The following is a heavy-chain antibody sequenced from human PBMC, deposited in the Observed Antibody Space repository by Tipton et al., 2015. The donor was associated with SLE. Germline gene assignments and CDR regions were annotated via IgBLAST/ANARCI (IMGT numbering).Heavy chain of an antibody. CDR1: GGSISSYY. D-gene: IGHD6-13*01. J-gene: IGHJ3*02. V-gene: IGHV4-59*01. CDR3: ARGYSSSWYLPDAFDI. Sequence: GLVKPSETLSLTCTVSGGSISSYYWSWIRQPPGKGLEWIGYIYYSGSTNYNPSLKSRVTISVDTSKNQFSLKLSSVTAADTAVYYCARGYSSSWYLPDAFDIWGQGTMVTVSS. CDR2: IYYSGST.